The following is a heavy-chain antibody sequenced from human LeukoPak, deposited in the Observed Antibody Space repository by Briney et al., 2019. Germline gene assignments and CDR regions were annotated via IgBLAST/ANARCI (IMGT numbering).Heavy chain of an antibody. CDR2: IYYSGST. J-gene: IGHJ4*02. Sequence: PSETLSLTCTVSGGSISGYYWTWIRQPPGKGLEWIGHIYYSGSTNYNPSLKSRVTISVDTSKNQFSLKLSSVTAADTAVYYCATNTGGSGWYGGYYFDYWGQGTLVTVSS. CDR3: ATNTGGSGWYGGYYFDY. CDR1: GGSISGYY. V-gene: IGHV4-59*01. D-gene: IGHD6-19*01.